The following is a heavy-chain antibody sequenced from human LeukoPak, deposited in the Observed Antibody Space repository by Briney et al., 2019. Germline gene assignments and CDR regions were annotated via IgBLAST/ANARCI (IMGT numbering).Heavy chain of an antibody. CDR3: ARDLSFGLYYDSSGLNDY. CDR1: GFTVSNYY. Sequence: PGGSLRLSCVVSGFTVSNYYMKWVRQAPGKGLEWVSTIYGGGSTYYADSVRGRFTISRHNSKNTLYLQMDSLRAEDTAVYYCARDLSFGLYYDSSGLNDYWGQGTLVTVSS. J-gene: IGHJ4*02. D-gene: IGHD3-22*01. V-gene: IGHV3-53*04. CDR2: IYGGGST.